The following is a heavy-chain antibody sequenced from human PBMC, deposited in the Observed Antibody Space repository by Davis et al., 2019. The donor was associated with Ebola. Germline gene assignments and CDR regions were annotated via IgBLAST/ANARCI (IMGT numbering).Heavy chain of an antibody. CDR2: LYHGGGT. J-gene: IGHJ5*02. CDR1: GGYISGYY. D-gene: IGHD6-19*01. CDR3: ARGAEQWLVLGLGWFDP. Sequence: MPSETLSLTCTVSGGYISGYYWSWIRQPPGKGLEWIGNLYHGGGTNYSPPLKSRLTISVDTSKNQFSLKLSSVTAADTAVYYCARGAEQWLVLGLGWFDPWGQGTLVTVSS. V-gene: IGHV4-59*12.